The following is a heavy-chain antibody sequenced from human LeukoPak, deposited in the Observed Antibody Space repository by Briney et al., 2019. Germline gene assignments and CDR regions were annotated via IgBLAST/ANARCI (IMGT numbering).Heavy chain of an antibody. CDR2: INPNSCGT. Sequence: GASVKVSCKASGYTFTGYYMHWVRQAPGQGLEWMGWINPNSCGTNYAQKFQGRVTMTRDTSISTAYMELSRLRPDDTAVYYCARDLRYSGYDGGDYWGQGTLVTVSS. D-gene: IGHD5-12*01. J-gene: IGHJ4*02. CDR1: GYTFTGYY. CDR3: ARDLRYSGYDGGDY. V-gene: IGHV1-2*02.